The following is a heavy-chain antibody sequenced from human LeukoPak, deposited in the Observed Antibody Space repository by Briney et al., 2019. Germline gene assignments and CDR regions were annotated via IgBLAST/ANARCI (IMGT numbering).Heavy chain of an antibody. D-gene: IGHD4-17*01. CDR3: ARLDYGDYGGFVWYFDL. Sequence: SETLSLTCTVSGGSISSSSYYWGWIRQPPGKGLEWIGSINYSGSTYYNPSLKSRVTISVDTSKNQFSLKLSSVTAADTAVYYCARLDYGDYGGFVWYFDLWGRGTLVTVSS. J-gene: IGHJ2*01. CDR1: GGSISSSSYY. V-gene: IGHV4-39*01. CDR2: INYSGST.